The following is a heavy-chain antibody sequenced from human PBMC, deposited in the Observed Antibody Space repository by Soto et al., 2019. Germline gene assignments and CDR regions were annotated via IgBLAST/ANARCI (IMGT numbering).Heavy chain of an antibody. CDR2: ISSSSSYI. CDR1: GFTFSTYT. Sequence: EVQLVESGGGLVKPGGSLRLSCAASGFTFSTYTMNWVRQAPGKGLEWVSSISSSSSYIYYADSVKGRFTISRDNAKNSLYLQRNSRRAEDTAVFYCARTRGGSNYVGMDVWGHGTTVTVSS. CDR3: ARTRGGSNYVGMDV. V-gene: IGHV3-21*01. J-gene: IGHJ6*02. D-gene: IGHD1-26*01.